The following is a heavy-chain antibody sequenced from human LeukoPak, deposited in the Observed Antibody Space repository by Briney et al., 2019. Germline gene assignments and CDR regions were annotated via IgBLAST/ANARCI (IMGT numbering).Heavy chain of an antibody. CDR2: MNPNSGNT. Sequence: ASVKVPCKASGYTFTSYDINWVRQATGQGLEWMGWMNPNSGNTGYAQKFQGRVTMTRNTSISTAYMELSSLRSEDTAVYYCARGNGRQQLASKYMDVWGKGTTVTVSS. V-gene: IGHV1-8*01. CDR3: ARGNGRQQLASKYMDV. D-gene: IGHD6-13*01. J-gene: IGHJ6*03. CDR1: GYTFTSYD.